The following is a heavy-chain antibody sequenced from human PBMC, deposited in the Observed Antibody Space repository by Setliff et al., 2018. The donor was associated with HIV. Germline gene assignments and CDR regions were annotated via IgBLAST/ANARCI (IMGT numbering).Heavy chain of an antibody. Sequence: SETLSLTCNVPGGLISSGSYYWSWVRQPAGKGLEWIGRAYISESSHYNPSLKSRVTISVDTSKNQFSLKLSAVTAADTAVYYCASTGYSSGWSFDYWGQGTLVTVSS. V-gene: IGHV4-61*02. CDR3: ASTGYSSGWSFDY. J-gene: IGHJ4*02. CDR2: AYISESS. D-gene: IGHD6-19*01. CDR1: GGLISSGSYY.